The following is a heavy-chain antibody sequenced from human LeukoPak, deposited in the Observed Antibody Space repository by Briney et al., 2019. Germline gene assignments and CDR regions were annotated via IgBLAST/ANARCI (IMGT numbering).Heavy chain of an antibody. CDR2: ISISSSYT. Sequence: LSLTCAVYGGSFSGYYWSWIRQPPGKGLEWLSYISISSSYTNYADSVKGRFTISRDNAKNSLYLQMNSLRAEDTAVYYCASSFYGSGTYLSIGYWGQGTLVTVSS. J-gene: IGHJ4*02. CDR1: GGSFSGYY. V-gene: IGHV3-11*06. CDR3: ASSFYGSGTYLSIGY. D-gene: IGHD3-10*01.